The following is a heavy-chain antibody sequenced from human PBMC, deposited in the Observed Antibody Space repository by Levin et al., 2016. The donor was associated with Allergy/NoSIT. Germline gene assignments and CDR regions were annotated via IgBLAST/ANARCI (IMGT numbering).Heavy chain of an antibody. CDR3: ATGEKLRGPSTPSNWYFDL. CDR1: GFTFSSYA. V-gene: IGHV1-24*01. J-gene: IGHJ2*01. Sequence: GESLKISCAASGFTFSSYAMHWVRQAPGKGLEWMGGFDPEDGETIYAQKFQGRVTMTEDTSTDTAYMELSSLRSEDTAVYYCATGEKLRGPSTPSNWYFDLWGRGTLVTVSS. D-gene: IGHD2-2*01. CDR2: FDPEDGET.